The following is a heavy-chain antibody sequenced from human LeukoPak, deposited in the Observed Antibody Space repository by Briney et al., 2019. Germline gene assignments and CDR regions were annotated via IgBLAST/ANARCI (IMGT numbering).Heavy chain of an antibody. Sequence: PGGSLRLSCAASGFILSTYEMNWVRQAPGKGLEWVALISYDGSNKNYADSVKGRFTISRDNAKKTLYLQMNTLRAEDTAMYYCARAVAEAGTDSWGQGTLVTVSS. CDR3: ARAVAEAGTDS. V-gene: IGHV3-30*14. CDR1: GFILSTYE. CDR2: ISYDGSNK. D-gene: IGHD6-19*01. J-gene: IGHJ4*02.